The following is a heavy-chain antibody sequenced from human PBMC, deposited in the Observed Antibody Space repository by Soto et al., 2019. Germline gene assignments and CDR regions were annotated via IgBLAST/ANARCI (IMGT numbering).Heavy chain of an antibody. V-gene: IGHV4-4*02. CDR2: IYLSGST. J-gene: IGHJ3*02. D-gene: IGHD3-22*01. CDR3: ARDKGYYYDSSSAFDI. Sequence: SETLSLTCAVSGGSISSSNWWSWVRQPPGKGLEWIGEIYLSGSTNYNPSLKSRVTISVDKSKNQFSLKLSSVTAADTAVYYCARDKGYYYDSSSAFDIWGQGTMVTVSS. CDR1: GGSISSSNW.